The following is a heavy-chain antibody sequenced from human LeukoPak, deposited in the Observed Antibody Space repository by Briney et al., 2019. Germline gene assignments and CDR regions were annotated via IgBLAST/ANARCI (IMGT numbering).Heavy chain of an antibody. V-gene: IGHV3-74*01. Sequence: GGSLRLSCEVSGFTFSSYWIHWVRQAPGKGLVWVSRFSDDEGRTVYADSVKGRFSISRDNAKNTLYLQMNSLRVEDTAVYYWAKVRPLGMNYGGKGTRVTVSS. CDR1: GFTFSSYW. J-gene: IGHJ4*02. CDR2: FSDDEGRT. D-gene: IGHD1-26*01. CDR3: AKVRPLGMNY.